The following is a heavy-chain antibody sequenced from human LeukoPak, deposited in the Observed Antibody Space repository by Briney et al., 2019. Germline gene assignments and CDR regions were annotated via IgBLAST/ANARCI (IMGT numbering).Heavy chain of an antibody. Sequence: SETLSLTCAVYGGSFSCYYWSWIRQPPGKGLEWIGEINHSGSTNYNPSLKSRVTISVDTSKNQFSLKLSSVTAADTAVYYCARDANYYDSSGYSMDAFDIWGQGTMVTVSS. CDR3: ARDANYYDSSGYSMDAFDI. D-gene: IGHD3-22*01. V-gene: IGHV4-34*01. J-gene: IGHJ3*02. CDR1: GGSFSCYY. CDR2: INHSGST.